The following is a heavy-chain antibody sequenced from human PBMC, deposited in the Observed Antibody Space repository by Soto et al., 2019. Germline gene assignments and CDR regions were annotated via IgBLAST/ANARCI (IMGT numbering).Heavy chain of an antibody. J-gene: IGHJ6*02. V-gene: IGHV4-30-4*01. CDR1: GGSISSGDYY. CDR2: IYYSGST. D-gene: IGHD3-16*01. CDR3: ARDRLVKEGYYYYGMDV. Sequence: SETLSLTCTVSGGSISSGDYYWSWIRQPPGKGLEWIGYIYYSGSTYYNPSLKSRVTISVDTSKNQFSLKLSSVTAADTAVYYCARDRLVKEGYYYYGMDVWGQGTMVTVSS.